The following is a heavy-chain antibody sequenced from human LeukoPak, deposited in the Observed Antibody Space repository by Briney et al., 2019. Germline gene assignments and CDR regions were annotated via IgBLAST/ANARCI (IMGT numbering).Heavy chain of an antibody. CDR3: ARGYCSGGSCYSVENWFDP. CDR2: INPSGGST. D-gene: IGHD2-15*01. CDR1: GYTFTSYY. V-gene: IGHV1-46*01. J-gene: IGHJ5*02. Sequence: ASVKVSCKASGYTFTSYYMHWVRQAPGQGLEWMGIINPSGGSTIYAQKFQGRVTMTRDTSTSTVYMELSSLRSEDTAVYYCARGYCSGGSCYSVENWFDPWGQGTLVTVSS.